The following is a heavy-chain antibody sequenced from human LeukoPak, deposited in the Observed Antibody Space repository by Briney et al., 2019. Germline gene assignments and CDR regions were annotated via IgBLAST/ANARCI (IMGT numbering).Heavy chain of an antibody. J-gene: IGHJ3*02. CDR2: VTSYNGDT. Sequence: GASVKVSCKASGYTFNNYGISWVRQAPGQGLEWMGWVTSYNGDTNYAQKFQGRVTMSADTSTSTAYMELSSLRSEDTAVYYCARGKGDYDFWSGYSLMMTFDIWGQGTMVTVSS. CDR1: GYTFNNYG. CDR3: ARGKGDYDFWSGYSLMMTFDI. V-gene: IGHV1-18*01. D-gene: IGHD3-3*01.